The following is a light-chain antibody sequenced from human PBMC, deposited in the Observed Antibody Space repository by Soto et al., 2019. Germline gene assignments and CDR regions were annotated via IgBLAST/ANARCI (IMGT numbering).Light chain of an antibody. Sequence: EIVLTQSPGTLSLSPGERATLSCRASQSVTSTYLAWYQQKPGQPPRLLIYGASNRATGIPDRFSGSGSGTDFTLTISRREPEDFTVYYCQQYHSLPATFGPGTKVDI. CDR2: GAS. CDR1: QSVTSTY. V-gene: IGKV3-20*01. J-gene: IGKJ3*01. CDR3: QQYHSLPAT.